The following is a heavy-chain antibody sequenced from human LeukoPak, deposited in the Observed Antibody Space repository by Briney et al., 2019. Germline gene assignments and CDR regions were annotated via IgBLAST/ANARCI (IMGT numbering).Heavy chain of an antibody. CDR1: GFTFNLYG. CDR2: ISGSGAGT. J-gene: IGHJ2*01. CDR3: AKLGTYWYFDL. D-gene: IGHD7-27*01. V-gene: IGHV3-23*01. Sequence: PGGSLRLSCAAPGFTFNLYGMTWVRQAPGKGLEWVSGISGSGAGTYYADSVKGRFTISRDNSKNALFLQMNSLRAEDTAVYFCAKLGTYWYFDLWGRGTLVTVSS.